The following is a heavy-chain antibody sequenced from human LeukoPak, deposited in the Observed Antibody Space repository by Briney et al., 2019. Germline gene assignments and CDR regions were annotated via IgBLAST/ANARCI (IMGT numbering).Heavy chain of an antibody. CDR2: INWNSVSA. CDR1: GFTVSSNY. V-gene: IGHV3-20*04. Sequence: GGSLRLSCAASGFTVSSNYMSWVRQAPGKGLEWVAGINWNSVSAVYADSLKGRLTISRDNAKNSLFLQMNSLKTEDTAFYYCAKGARSSSGYTTDWGQGILVTVSS. D-gene: IGHD3-22*01. CDR3: AKGARSSSGYTTD. J-gene: IGHJ4*02.